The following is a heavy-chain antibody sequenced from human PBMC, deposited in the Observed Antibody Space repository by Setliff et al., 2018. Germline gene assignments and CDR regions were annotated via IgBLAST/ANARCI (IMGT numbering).Heavy chain of an antibody. J-gene: IGHJ1*01. V-gene: IGHV1-69*06. CDR2: IIPIFGTA. CDR3: ARVGSYGGEYFHQ. Sequence: SVKVSCKASGGTFSSYAISWVRQAPGQGLEWMGRIIPIFGTANYAQKFQGRVTITADKSTSTAYMELSSLRSEDTAVYYCARVGSYGGEYFHQWGQGTLVTVSS. D-gene: IGHD1-26*01. CDR1: GGTFSSYA.